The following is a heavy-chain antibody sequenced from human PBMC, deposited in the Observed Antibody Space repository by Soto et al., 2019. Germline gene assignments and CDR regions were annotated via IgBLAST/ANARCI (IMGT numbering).Heavy chain of an antibody. CDR3: AKDNAPYTIFGVLDV. CDR1: GFTFDDYA. CDR2: ISWNSGSI. D-gene: IGHD3-3*01. V-gene: IGHV3-9*01. Sequence: EVQLVESGGGLVQPGRSLRLSCAASGFTFDDYAMHWVRQAPGKGLEWVSGISWNSGSIGYADSVKGRFTISGDNAKNSLYLQMNSLRADDTALYYCAKDNAPYTIFGVLDVWGQGTTVTVSS. J-gene: IGHJ6*02.